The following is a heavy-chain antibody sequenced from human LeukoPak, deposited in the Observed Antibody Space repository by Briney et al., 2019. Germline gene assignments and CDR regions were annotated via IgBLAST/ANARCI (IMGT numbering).Heavy chain of an antibody. Sequence: PSETLSLTCTVSGGSISSSSYYWGWIRQPPGKGLEWIGSIYYSGSTYYNPSLKSRVTISVDTSKNQFSLKLSSVTAADTAVYYCARQYSSSWKEVMSWFDPWGQGTLVTVSS. CDR1: GGSISSSSYY. D-gene: IGHD6-13*01. CDR3: ARQYSSSWKEVMSWFDP. CDR2: IYYSGST. J-gene: IGHJ5*02. V-gene: IGHV4-39*01.